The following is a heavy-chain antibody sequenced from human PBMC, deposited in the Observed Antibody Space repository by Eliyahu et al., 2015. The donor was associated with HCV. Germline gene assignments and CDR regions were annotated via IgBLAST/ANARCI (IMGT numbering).Heavy chain of an antibody. J-gene: IGHJ4*02. Sequence: EVQLVXSGGGLVQPGRSLRLSCAASGFTXXDYAMXXVRQAPGKGLXXVSGISXNSGSIGYADSVKGRFTISRDNAKNSLYLQMNSLRAEDTALYYCAKAPYYDILTAYFDYWGQGTLVTVSS. CDR3: AKAPYYDILTAYFDY. CDR1: GFTXXDYA. V-gene: IGHV3-9*01. D-gene: IGHD3-9*01. CDR2: ISXNSGSI.